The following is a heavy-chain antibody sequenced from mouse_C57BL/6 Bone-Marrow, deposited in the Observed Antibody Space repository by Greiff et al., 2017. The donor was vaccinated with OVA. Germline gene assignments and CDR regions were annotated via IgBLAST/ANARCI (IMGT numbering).Heavy chain of an antibody. Sequence: QVQLQQPGAELVRPGSSVKLSCKASGYTFTSYWMHWVKQRPIQGLEWIGNIDPSDSETHYNQKFKDKATLTVDKSSSTAYMQLSSLTSEDSAVYYCARDYYYGSSYDYWYFDVWGTGTTVTVSS. V-gene: IGHV1-52*01. CDR2: IDPSDSET. J-gene: IGHJ1*03. CDR3: ARDYYYGSSYDYWYFDV. D-gene: IGHD1-1*01. CDR1: GYTFTSYW.